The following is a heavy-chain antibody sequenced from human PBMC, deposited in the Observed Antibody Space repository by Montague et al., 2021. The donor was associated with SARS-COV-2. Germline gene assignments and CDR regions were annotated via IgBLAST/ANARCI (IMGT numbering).Heavy chain of an antibody. CDR1: GGSISSGGYY. Sequence: TLSLTCTVSGGSISSGGYYWSWIRQHPGKGLEWIGFIYYSGSTYYNPSLKSRVTISVDTSKNQFSLKLSSVTAADTAVYYCARDPINRITIFGVVTRGWYFDVWGRGTLVTVSS. D-gene: IGHD3-3*01. CDR3: ARDPINRITIFGVVTRGWYFDV. CDR2: IYYSGST. V-gene: IGHV4-31*03. J-gene: IGHJ2*01.